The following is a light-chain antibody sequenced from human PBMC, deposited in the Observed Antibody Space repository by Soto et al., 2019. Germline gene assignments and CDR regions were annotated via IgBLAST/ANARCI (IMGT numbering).Light chain of an antibody. V-gene: IGKV3-11*01. J-gene: IGKJ3*01. CDR2: DAS. CDR1: QSVSSY. Sequence: EIVLTQSPATLSLSPGERATLSCRASQSVSSYLAWYQQKPGQAPRLLIYDASNRATGIPTRFSGSGSGTDFTLTISSLDPEDFAVYYCQQRSSWPGTFGPGTKVDIK. CDR3: QQRSSWPGT.